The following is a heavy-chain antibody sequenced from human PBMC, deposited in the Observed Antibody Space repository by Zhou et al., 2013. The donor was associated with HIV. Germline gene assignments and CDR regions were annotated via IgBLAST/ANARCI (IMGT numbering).Heavy chain of an antibody. CDR3: ARHRRYGGNSYSFDI. V-gene: IGHV1-8*03. D-gene: IGHD2-21*02. CDR2: MNPRSGNT. J-gene: IGHJ3*02. CDR1: GYPFTGYF. Sequence: QLHLIQPESEVMKPGASVIVSCKASGYPFTGYFVHWVRQATGQGLEWMGWMNPRSGNTGYAQKFQGRVTVTRNTSINTAYMELSSLRSEDTAVYYCARHRRYGGNSYSFDIWGQGTMVTVSS.